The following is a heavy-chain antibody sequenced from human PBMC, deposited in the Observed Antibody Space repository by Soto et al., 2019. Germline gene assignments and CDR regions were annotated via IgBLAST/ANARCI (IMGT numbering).Heavy chain of an antibody. CDR1: GDILNTYG. J-gene: IGHJ6*02. D-gene: IGHD6-6*01. CDR2: IIPILGAT. Sequence: QVQLVQSGAEVKKPGSAVKVSCKASGDILNTYGISWVRQAPGQGLEWMGGIIPILGATNYAQNFQGRLTMSVDESASTASLELSTLRSDDTAVYYCARCIGARRNYYCGMDVWGQGTTVTVSS. CDR3: ARCIGARRNYYCGMDV. V-gene: IGHV1-69*11.